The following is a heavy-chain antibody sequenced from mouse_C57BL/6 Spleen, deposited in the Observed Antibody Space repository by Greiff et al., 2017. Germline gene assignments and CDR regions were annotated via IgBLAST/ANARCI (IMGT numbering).Heavy chain of an antibody. CDR3: ARLEGDYYGSSGYYYAMDY. D-gene: IGHD1-1*01. J-gene: IGHJ4*01. Sequence: QVQLQQSGAELVRPGASVKLSCKASGYTFTDYYINWVKQRPGQGLEWIARIYPGSGNTYYNEKFKGKATLTAEKSSSTAYMQLSSLTSEYSAVYFCARLEGDYYGSSGYYYAMDYWGQGTSVTVSS. CDR2: IYPGSGNT. V-gene: IGHV1-76*01. CDR1: GYTFTDYY.